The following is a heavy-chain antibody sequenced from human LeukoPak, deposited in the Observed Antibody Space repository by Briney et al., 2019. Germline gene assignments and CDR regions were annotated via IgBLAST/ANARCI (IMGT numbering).Heavy chain of an antibody. CDR3: TRDRVRGSGSSDS. J-gene: IGHJ5*01. V-gene: IGHV3-74*01. CDR2: IRGDGNDM. D-gene: IGHD3-10*01. CDR1: GFTFSDYW. Sequence: QPGGSLRLSCAASGFTFSDYWMHWVRHAPGKGLVWVSRIRGDGNDMNYADSVKGRFTISRDNAKNMVYLQINSLRADDTAVYYCTRDRVRGSGSSDSWGQGTLVTVSS.